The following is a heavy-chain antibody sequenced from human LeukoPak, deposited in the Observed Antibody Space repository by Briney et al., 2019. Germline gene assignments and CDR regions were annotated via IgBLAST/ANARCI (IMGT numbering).Heavy chain of an antibody. CDR3: ARPRITGTWRGAFDI. Sequence: GESLEISCKGSGYSFNTYWIAWVRQMPGKGLERMGIIYPDDSDTRYSPSFQGQVTISADKSISTAYLQWSSLKASDTAMYYCARPRITGTWRGAFDIWGQGTMVTVSS. J-gene: IGHJ3*02. D-gene: IGHD1-20*01. V-gene: IGHV5-51*01. CDR2: IYPDDSDT. CDR1: GYSFNTYW.